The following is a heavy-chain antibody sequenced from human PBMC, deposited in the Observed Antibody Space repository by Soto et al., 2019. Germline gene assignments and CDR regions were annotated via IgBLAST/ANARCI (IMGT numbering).Heavy chain of an antibody. Sequence: QVQLVESGGGVVQPGRSLRLSCAASGFIFSNYDMHWVRQAPGKGLEWVAISRYDGGTEYYGDSVTGRFIISRDNSKNTMYVEMNDLGVEDTAVYYCAKVVGCSSWHALQVWGQGTMVTVSS. CDR3: AKVVGCSSWHALQV. CDR2: SRYDGGTE. D-gene: IGHD6-13*01. V-gene: IGHV3-33*06. J-gene: IGHJ3*01. CDR1: GFIFSNYD.